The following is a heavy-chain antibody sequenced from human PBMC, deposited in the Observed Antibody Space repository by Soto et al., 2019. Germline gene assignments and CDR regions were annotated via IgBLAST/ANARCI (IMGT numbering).Heavy chain of an antibody. D-gene: IGHD6-6*01. CDR1: GYSFTTYW. CDR3: ARHLSIGARPAWFDP. J-gene: IGHJ5*02. V-gene: IGHV5-51*01. Sequence: GESLKISCKGSGYSFTTYWIAWVRQMPGKGLEWMGIIYPGDSDTRYSPSFQGQVTISADKSISTAYLQWSSLKASDTAMYYCARHLSIGARPAWFDPWGQGTLVTVSS. CDR2: IYPGDSDT.